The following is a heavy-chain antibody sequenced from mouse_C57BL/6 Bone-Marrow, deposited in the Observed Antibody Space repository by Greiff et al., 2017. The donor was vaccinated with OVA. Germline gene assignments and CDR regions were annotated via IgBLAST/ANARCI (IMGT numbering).Heavy chain of an antibody. CDR2: IRNKANNHAT. CDR3: TRQGDYDGDWYFDV. D-gene: IGHD2-4*01. CDR1: GFTFSDAW. V-gene: IGHV6-6*01. Sequence: VQLKESGGGLVQPGGSMKLSCAASGFTFSDAWMDWVRQSPEKGLEWVAEIRNKANNHATYYAESVKGRFTISRDDSKSSVYLQMNSLRAEDTGIYYCTRQGDYDGDWYFDVWGTGTTVTVSS. J-gene: IGHJ1*03.